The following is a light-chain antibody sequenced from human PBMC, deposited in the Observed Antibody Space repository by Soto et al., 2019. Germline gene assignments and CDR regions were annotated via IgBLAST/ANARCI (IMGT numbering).Light chain of an antibody. V-gene: IGKV1-27*01. J-gene: IGKJ4*01. CDR2: ATS. Sequence: DVQMTQSPSSLSAFVGDRVTITCRASQGIAPYLAWFQQKPGKVPKLLIYATSTLQSGVPSRFSGSGSGTDFTLTISSLQPEDIGTYYCQKYNSAPLTFGVGTNVAIK. CDR1: QGIAPY. CDR3: QKYNSAPLT.